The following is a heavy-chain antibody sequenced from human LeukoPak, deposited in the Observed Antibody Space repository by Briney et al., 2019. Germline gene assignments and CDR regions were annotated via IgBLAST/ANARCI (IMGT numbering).Heavy chain of an antibody. CDR2: IKQDGSDK. Sequence: GGSLGLSCAASGFTFSNNWMSWVRQAPGKGLEWVANIKQDGSDKYYVDSVKGRFTISRDNAKNSLYLQMNSLRAEDTAVYYCARDHHHRLWDDYYYYMDVWGKGTSVTISS. J-gene: IGHJ6*03. CDR1: GFTFSNNW. D-gene: IGHD3-16*02. V-gene: IGHV3-7*01. CDR3: ARDHHHRLWDDYYYYMDV.